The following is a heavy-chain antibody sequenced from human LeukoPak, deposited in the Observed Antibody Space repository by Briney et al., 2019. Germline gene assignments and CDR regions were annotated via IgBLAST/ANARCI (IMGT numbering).Heavy chain of an antibody. CDR3: ARQTGTPLPSIFDY. CDR2: ITSSGRYI. V-gene: IGHV3-21*04. J-gene: IGHJ4*02. D-gene: IGHD1-1*01. CDR1: GFTFSSYS. Sequence: PGGSLRLSCAASGFTFSSYSMNWVRQAPGKGLEWVSSITSSGRYIYYADSVKGRFTISRDNSNNTLYLQMNSLRAEDTAVYYCARQTGTPLPSIFDYWGQGTLVTVSS.